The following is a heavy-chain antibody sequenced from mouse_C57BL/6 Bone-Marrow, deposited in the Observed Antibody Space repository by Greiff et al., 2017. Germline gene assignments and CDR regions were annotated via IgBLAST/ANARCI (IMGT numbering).Heavy chain of an antibody. CDR2: IDPSDSYT. D-gene: IGHD1-1*01. CDR1: GYTFTSYW. V-gene: IGHV1-69*01. Sequence: QVQLQQPGAELVMPGASVKLSCKASGYTFTSYWMHWVKQRPGQGLEWIGEIDPSDSYTNYNQKFKGKSTLTVDKSSSTAYMQLSSLTSEDSAVXHCASDYGSQTPYAMDYWGQGTSVTVSS. CDR3: ASDYGSQTPYAMDY. J-gene: IGHJ4*01.